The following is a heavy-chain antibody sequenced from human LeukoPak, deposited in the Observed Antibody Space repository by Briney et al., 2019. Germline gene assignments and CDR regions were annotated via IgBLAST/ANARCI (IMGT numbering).Heavy chain of an antibody. CDR2: VYYSGST. CDR3: ARVRIQLWLRGGWFDP. J-gene: IGHJ5*02. D-gene: IGHD5-18*01. Sequence: PSETLSLTCTVSGGSISGDTYYWGWIRQPPGKGLEWIGSVYYSGSTYYNPSLKSRVTISVDTSKNQFSLKLSSVTAADTAVYYCARVRIQLWLRGGWFDPWGQGTLVTVSS. CDR1: GGSISGDTYY. V-gene: IGHV4-39*07.